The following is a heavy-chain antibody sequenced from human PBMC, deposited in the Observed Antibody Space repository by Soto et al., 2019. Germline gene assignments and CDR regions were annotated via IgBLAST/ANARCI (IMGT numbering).Heavy chain of an antibody. CDR2: IIPIFGTA. CDR3: ARRCGGSCSRWDWFDP. V-gene: IGHV1-69*01. D-gene: IGHD2-15*01. CDR1: GGTFSSYA. J-gene: IGHJ5*02. Sequence: QVQLVQSGAEVKKPGSSVKVSCKASGGTFSSYAISWVRQAPGQGLEWMGGIIPIFGTANYAQKFQGRVTITADESTSTAYMELSSLRAEDTAGYYCARRCGGSCSRWDWFDPWGQGTLVTVSS.